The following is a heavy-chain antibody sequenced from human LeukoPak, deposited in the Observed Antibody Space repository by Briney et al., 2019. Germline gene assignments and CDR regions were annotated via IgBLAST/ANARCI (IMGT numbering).Heavy chain of an antibody. D-gene: IGHD2-15*01. Sequence: GGSLKLSCVASGFTFSGYGMNWVRQAPGKGLEWISYISNSGSIIYYADSVKGRFTISRDNAKNSLYLQMNSRRDEDTAVYYCARGVISYYSGLDVWGQGPRSSSP. J-gene: IGHJ6*02. CDR3: ARGVISYYSGLDV. V-gene: IGHV3-48*02. CDR2: ISNSGSII. CDR1: GFTFSGYG.